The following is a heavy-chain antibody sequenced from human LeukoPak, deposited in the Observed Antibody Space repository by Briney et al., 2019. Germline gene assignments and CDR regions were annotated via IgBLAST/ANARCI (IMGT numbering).Heavy chain of an antibody. CDR1: GFTFSSYS. CDR3: ARDKLRPQWELLQDLPPNYFDY. D-gene: IGHD1-26*01. J-gene: IGHJ4*02. CDR2: ITSSSSYI. V-gene: IGHV3-21*01. Sequence: PGGSLRLSCAASGFTFSSYSMNWVRQAPGKGLEWVSSITSSSSYIYYADSVKGRFTISRDNAKNSLYLQMNSLRAEDTAVYYCARDKLRPQWELLQDLPPNYFDYWGQGTLVTVSS.